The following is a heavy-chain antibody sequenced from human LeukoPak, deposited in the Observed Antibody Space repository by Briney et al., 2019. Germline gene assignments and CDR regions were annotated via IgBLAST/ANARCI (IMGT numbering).Heavy chain of an antibody. CDR1: GGTFSSYA. CDR2: IIPILGTA. J-gene: IGHJ4*02. CDR3: ARDPGYCSGGSCRPNDY. Sequence: GSSVKVSCKASGGTFSSYAISWVRQAPGQGLEWMGGIIPILGTANYAQKFQGRVTITADESTSTAYMELSSLRSEDTAVYYCARDPGYCSGGSCRPNDYWGQGTLVTVSS. V-gene: IGHV1-69*01. D-gene: IGHD2-15*01.